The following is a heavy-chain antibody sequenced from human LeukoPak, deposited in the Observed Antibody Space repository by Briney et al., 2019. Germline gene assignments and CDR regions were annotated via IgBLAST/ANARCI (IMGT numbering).Heavy chain of an antibody. D-gene: IGHD7-27*01. V-gene: IGHV1-18*01. CDR1: GYTFISYG. CDR2: ISGYNGNT. J-gene: IGHJ4*02. CDR3: AREASTGAYNDY. Sequence: ASVKVSCKAFGYTFISYGMSWVRQAPGQGLEWMGWISGYNGNTNYAQKLQGRVTMTTDTSTSTVYMEMRSLRSDDTAVYYCAREASTGAYNDYWGQGTLVTVSS.